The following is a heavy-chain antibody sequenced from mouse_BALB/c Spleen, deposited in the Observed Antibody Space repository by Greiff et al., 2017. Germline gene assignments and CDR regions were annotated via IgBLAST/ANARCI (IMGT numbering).Heavy chain of an antibody. J-gene: IGHJ3*01. Sequence: VQLQQSGAELMKPGASVKISCKATGYTFSSYWIEWVKQRPGHGLEWIGEILPGSGSTNYNEKFKGKATFTAATSSNTAYMQLSSLTSEDSAVYYGARALYDYDGAWFAYWGQGTLVTVSA. V-gene: IGHV1-9*01. CDR3: ARALYDYDGAWFAY. D-gene: IGHD2-4*01. CDR1: GYTFSSYW. CDR2: ILPGSGST.